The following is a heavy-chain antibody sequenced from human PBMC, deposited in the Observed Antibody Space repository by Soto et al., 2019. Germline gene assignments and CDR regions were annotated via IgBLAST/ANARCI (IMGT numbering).Heavy chain of an antibody. CDR3: ARVGWELTARARCFDY. J-gene: IGHJ4*02. D-gene: IGHD1-26*01. CDR1: GYTFTSYA. V-gene: IGHV1-3*01. CDR2: INAGNGNT. Sequence: QVQLVQSGAEVKKPGASVKVSCKASGYTFTSYAMHWVRQAPGQRLEWMGWINAGNGNTKYSQKFQGRVTITRDTSASTAYMELSSLRSEDTAVYYCARVGWELTARARCFDYWGQGTLVTVSS.